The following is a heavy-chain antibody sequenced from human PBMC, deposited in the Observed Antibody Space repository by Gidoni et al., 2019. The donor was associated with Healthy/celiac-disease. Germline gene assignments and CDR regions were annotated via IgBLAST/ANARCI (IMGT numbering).Heavy chain of an antibody. Sequence: ELQLVESGGGLVQPGGSLRLSCAASGFTFSDNYIDWVRQAPGTGLEWVGRTRNKANSYTTEYAASVKGRFTITRDDSKNSLYLQMNSLKTEDTAVYYCARDRRYCSSTSCYTSDYYYGMDVWGQGTTVTVSS. CDR1: GFTFSDNY. CDR2: TRNKANSYTT. CDR3: ARDRRYCSSTSCYTSDYYYGMDV. D-gene: IGHD2-2*02. V-gene: IGHV3-72*01. J-gene: IGHJ6*02.